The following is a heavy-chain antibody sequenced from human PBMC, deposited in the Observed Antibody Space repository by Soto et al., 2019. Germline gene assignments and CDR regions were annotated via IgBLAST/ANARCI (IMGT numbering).Heavy chain of an antibody. CDR3: VRGEIKSHLGP. J-gene: IGHJ5*02. V-gene: IGHV4-59*01. CDR2: IYYSGAT. D-gene: IGHD3-16*01. CDR1: GDSIKHYY. Sequence: SETLSLTCAVSGDSIKHYYWNWIRQPPGKGLEWIGYIYYSGATNYNPSLKSRVTISKNQFSLKLTSVTAADTAVYYCVRGEIKSHLGPRGQGIQFTVS.